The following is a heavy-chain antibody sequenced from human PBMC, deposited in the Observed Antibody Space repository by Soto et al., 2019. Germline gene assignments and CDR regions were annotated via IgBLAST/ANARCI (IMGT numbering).Heavy chain of an antibody. V-gene: IGHV4-34*01. Sequence: QVQLQQWGAGLLKPSETLSLTCVVYGGSFSGYYWSWIRQPPGKGLEWIGEINHSGSTDYNPSLKSRVSISLDTSKNPFSLKLRSVTAADTAVYYCARQGRLFDYWGQGTLVTVSS. CDR3: ARQGRLFDY. CDR2: INHSGST. J-gene: IGHJ4*02. CDR1: GGSFSGYY.